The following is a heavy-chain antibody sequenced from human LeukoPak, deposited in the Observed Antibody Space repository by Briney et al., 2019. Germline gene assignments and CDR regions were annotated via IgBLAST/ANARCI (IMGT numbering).Heavy chain of an antibody. CDR3: AKDWVAVAGSTNWFDP. J-gene: IGHJ5*02. CDR2: ISGSGGST. Sequence: PGGSLRLSCAASGFTFSNYAMNWVRQAPGEGLEWVSAISGSGGSTYYADSVKGRFTISRDNSKNTLYLQMNSLRAEDTAVYYCAKDWVAVAGSTNWFDPWGQGTLVTVSS. V-gene: IGHV3-23*01. D-gene: IGHD6-19*01. CDR1: GFTFSNYA.